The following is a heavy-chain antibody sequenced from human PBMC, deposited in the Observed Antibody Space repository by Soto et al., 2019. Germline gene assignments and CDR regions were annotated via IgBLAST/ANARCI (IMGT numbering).Heavy chain of an antibody. D-gene: IGHD2-15*01. CDR1: GYTFTSYG. J-gene: IGHJ4*02. CDR2: INAGNGNT. V-gene: IGHV1-3*01. Sequence: ASVKVSCKASGYTFTSYGMHWVRHAPGQRLEWMGWINAGNGNTKYSQKFQGRVTITRDTSASTAYMELSSLRSEDTAVYYCARDLEGHIVGLAFDYWGQGTLVTVSS. CDR3: ARDLEGHIVGLAFDY.